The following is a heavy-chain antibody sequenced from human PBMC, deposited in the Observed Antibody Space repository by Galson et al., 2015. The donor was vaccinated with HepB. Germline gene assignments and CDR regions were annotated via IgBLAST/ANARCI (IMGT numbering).Heavy chain of an antibody. D-gene: IGHD6-6*01. CDR1: GGTFSSYA. Sequence: SVKVSCKASGGTFSSYAISWVRQAPGQGLEWMGGITPVFGTPSYAEKFQGRVTITADKSTGTAYMELSSLRSEDTAVYYCARDDGQLVQAYYYGMEVWGQGTALTVSS. J-gene: IGHJ6*02. CDR2: ITPVFGTP. V-gene: IGHV1-69*06. CDR3: ARDDGQLVQAYYYGMEV.